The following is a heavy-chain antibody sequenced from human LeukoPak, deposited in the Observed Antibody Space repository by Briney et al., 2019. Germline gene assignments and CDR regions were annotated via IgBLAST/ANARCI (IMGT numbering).Heavy chain of an antibody. J-gene: IGHJ4*02. Sequence: PSETLSLTCAVYGGSFSGYYWSWIRQPPGKGLEWIGEINHSGSTNYNPSLKSRVTISVDTSKNQFSLKLSSVTAADTAVYYCARDLLWSGESLWGQGTLVTVSS. CDR2: INHSGST. D-gene: IGHD3-10*01. V-gene: IGHV4-34*01. CDR3: ARDLLWSGESL. CDR1: GGSFSGYY.